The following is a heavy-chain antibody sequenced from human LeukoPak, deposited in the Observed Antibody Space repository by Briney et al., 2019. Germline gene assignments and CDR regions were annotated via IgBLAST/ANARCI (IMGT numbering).Heavy chain of an antibody. CDR3: ARGRSGYDNYYYYGMDV. CDR1: GYTFTSYG. J-gene: IGHJ6*04. Sequence: ASVKASCKASGYTFTSYGISWVRQAPGQGLEWMGWISAYNGNTNYAQKLQGRVTMTTDTSTSTAYIELRSLRSDDTAVYYCARGRSGYDNYYYYGMDVWGKGTTVTVSS. V-gene: IGHV1-18*04. D-gene: IGHD5-12*01. CDR2: ISAYNGNT.